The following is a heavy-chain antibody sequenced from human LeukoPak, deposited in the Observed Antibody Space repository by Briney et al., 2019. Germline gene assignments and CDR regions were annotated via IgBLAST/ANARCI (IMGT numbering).Heavy chain of an antibody. V-gene: IGHV5-51*01. CDR2: MYPGDSET. J-gene: IGHJ3*02. CDR1: GYFFTSYW. Sequence: GESLKISCQGSGYFFTSYWIGWVRQMPGKGLEWMGIMYPGDSETRYSPSFQSQVTISADKSISTAYLQWSSLKASHTAIYYCATTLYSGIYGDAFDIWGQGTMVTVSS. D-gene: IGHD1-26*01. CDR3: ATTLYSGIYGDAFDI.